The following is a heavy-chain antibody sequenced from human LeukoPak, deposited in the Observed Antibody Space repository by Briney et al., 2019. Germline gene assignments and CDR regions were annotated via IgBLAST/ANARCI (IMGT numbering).Heavy chain of an antibody. CDR3: AKFRADSRGWPFDY. D-gene: IGHD6-19*01. Sequence: PGGSLRLSCAASGFTFSIYAMSWVRQAPGKGLEWVSSISGTSGNTYYADSVKGRFAISRDNSKDTLYLQMNSLRAEDTAIYYCAKFRADSRGWPFDYWGQGTLVTVSS. CDR2: ISGTSGNT. J-gene: IGHJ4*02. CDR1: GFTFSIYA. V-gene: IGHV3-23*01.